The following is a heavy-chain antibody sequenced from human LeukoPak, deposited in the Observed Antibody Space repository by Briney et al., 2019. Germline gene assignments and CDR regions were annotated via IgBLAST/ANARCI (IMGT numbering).Heavy chain of an antibody. D-gene: IGHD2-2*01. CDR1: GVTFSSYA. CDR2: ISYDGSNK. J-gene: IGHJ4*02. Sequence: QPGGSLRLSCAASGVTFSSYAMHWVRQAPGKGLEWVAVISYDGSNKYYADSVKGRFTISRDNSKNTLYLQMNSLRAEDTAVYYCARGAVVPAAPIDYWDQGTLVTVSS. V-gene: IGHV3-30-3*01. CDR3: ARGAVVPAAPIDY.